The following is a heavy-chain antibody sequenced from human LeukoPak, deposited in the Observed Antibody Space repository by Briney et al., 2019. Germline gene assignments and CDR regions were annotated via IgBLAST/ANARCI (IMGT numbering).Heavy chain of an antibody. D-gene: IGHD3-10*01. CDR2: IYYSGST. CDR1: GGSISSYY. J-gene: IGHJ4*02. Sequence: PSETLPLTCTVSGGSISSYYWSWIRQPPGKGLEWIGYIYYSGSTNYNPSLKSRVTISVDTSKNQFSLKLSSVTAADTAVYYCARDRWGGSDWGQGTLVTVSS. V-gene: IGHV4-59*01. CDR3: ARDRWGGSD.